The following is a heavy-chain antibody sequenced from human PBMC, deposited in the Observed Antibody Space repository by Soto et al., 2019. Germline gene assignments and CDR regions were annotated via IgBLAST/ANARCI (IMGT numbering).Heavy chain of an antibody. V-gene: IGHV4-39*01. J-gene: IGHJ5*02. CDR3: ARRRCHNRGVCSSSWYGGWFDP. D-gene: IGHD6-13*01. CDR1: GGSISSSSYY. CDR2: IYYSGIT. Sequence: PSETLSLTCTVSGGSISSSSYYWGWIRQPPGKGLEWIGSIYYSGITYYNPSLKSRVTISVDTSKNQFSLKLSSVTAADTAVYYCARRRCHNRGVCSSSWYGGWFDPWGQGTLVTVSS.